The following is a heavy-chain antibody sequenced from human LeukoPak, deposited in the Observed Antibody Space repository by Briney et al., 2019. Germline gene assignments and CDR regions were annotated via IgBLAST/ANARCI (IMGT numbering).Heavy chain of an antibody. V-gene: IGHV3-23*01. CDR1: GFTFSSYA. J-gene: IGHJ6*03. CDR3: AKDTCPHPIPMTPRRYMDV. D-gene: IGHD2-15*01. Sequence: QPGGSLRLSCAASGFTFSSYAMSWVRQAPGKGLEWGSAISGSGASTYYADSVKGRFTISRDNSKNTLYLQMNSLRAEDTAVYYCAKDTCPHPIPMTPRRYMDVWGKGTTVTVSS. CDR2: ISGSGAST.